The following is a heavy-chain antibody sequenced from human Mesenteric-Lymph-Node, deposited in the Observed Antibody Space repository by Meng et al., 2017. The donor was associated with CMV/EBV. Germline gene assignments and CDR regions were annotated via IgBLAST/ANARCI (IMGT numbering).Heavy chain of an antibody. J-gene: IGHJ4*02. CDR1: GFIFSSYT. CDR3: AKESDSFDY. CDR2: IQYDTKDK. D-gene: IGHD3/OR15-3a*01. Sequence: GESLKISCTVSGFIFSSYTLNWVRQAPGKGLEWVAFIQYDTKDKFYSDSVKGRFTISRDNSRGTLYLQMNSLRAEDTAVYYCAKESDSFDYWGQGTLVTVSS. V-gene: IGHV3-30*02.